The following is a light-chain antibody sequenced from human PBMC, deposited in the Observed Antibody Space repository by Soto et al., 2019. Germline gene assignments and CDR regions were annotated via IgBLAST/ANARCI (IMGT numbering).Light chain of an antibody. V-gene: IGLV1-40*01. CDR2: GNS. CDR3: QSYDSSLSGWV. CDR1: SSNIGAGYD. J-gene: IGLJ3*02. Sequence: QAVVTQPPSVSGAPGQRVTISCTGSSSNIGAGYDVHWYQQLPGTAPKLLIYGNSNRPSGVPDRFSGSKSGTSAYLAITGLQAEAEADYYCQSYDSSLSGWVFGGGTKLTVL.